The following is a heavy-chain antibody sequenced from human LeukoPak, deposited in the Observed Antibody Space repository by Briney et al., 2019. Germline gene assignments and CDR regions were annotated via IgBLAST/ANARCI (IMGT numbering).Heavy chain of an antibody. CDR2: IWDDGSNK. D-gene: IGHD1-26*01. J-gene: IGHJ4*02. CDR1: GFTFSSYG. CDR3: ARDEGGSYQYYFDY. Sequence: PGWSLRLSCAASGFTFSSYGMHWVRQAPGTGLEGVAVIWDDGSNKYYADSVKGRFTISRDNSKNTLYLQMNSLRAEDTAVYYCARDEGGSYQYYFDYWGQGTLVTVSS. V-gene: IGHV3-33*01.